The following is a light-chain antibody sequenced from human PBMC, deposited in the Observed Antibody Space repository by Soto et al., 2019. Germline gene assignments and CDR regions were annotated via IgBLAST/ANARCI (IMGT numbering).Light chain of an antibody. CDR3: LLSYNGPYV. J-gene: IGLJ1*01. CDR2: DTT. Sequence: QALLTQEPSLTVSPGGTVTLTCGSSTGAVTNGHYPYWFQQKPGQAPRTLIYDTTNRHSWTPARFSGSLLGGKAALTLSGAQPEDEAEYYCLLSYNGPYVFGTGTKVTVL. V-gene: IGLV7-46*01. CDR1: TGAVTNGHY.